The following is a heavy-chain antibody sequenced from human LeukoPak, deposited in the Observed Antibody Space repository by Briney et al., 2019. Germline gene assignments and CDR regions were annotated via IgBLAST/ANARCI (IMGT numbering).Heavy chain of an antibody. D-gene: IGHD5-12*01. J-gene: IGHJ4*02. CDR1: GGSISSGDYY. CDR3: AREYSGYDHTGDYFDY. CDR2: IYYSGST. V-gene: IGHV4-30-4*01. Sequence: SETLSLTCTVSGGSISSGDYYWSWIRQPPGKGLEWIGYIYYSGSTYYNPSLKSRVTISVDTSKNQFSLKLSSVTAADTAVYYCAREYSGYDHTGDYFDYWGQGTLVTVSS.